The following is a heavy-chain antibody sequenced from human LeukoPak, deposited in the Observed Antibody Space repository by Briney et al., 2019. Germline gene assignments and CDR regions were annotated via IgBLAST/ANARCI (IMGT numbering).Heavy chain of an antibody. D-gene: IGHD1-7*01. V-gene: IGHV4-39*02. Sequence: PSETLSLTCTVSGGSISSSSYYWGWIRQPPGKGLEWIGSIYYSGSTYYNPSLKSRVTISVDTSKNQFSLKLSSVTAADTAVYYCARDGITGTTDTNWFDPWGQGTLVTVSS. CDR2: IYYSGST. J-gene: IGHJ5*02. CDR1: GGSISSSSYY. CDR3: ARDGITGTTDTNWFDP.